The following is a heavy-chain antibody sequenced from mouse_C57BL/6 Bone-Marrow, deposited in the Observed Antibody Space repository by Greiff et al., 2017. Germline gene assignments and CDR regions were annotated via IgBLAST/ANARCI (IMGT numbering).Heavy chain of an antibody. D-gene: IGHD2-1*01. V-gene: IGHV1-63*01. Sequence: QVQLKESGAELVRPGTSVTMSCKASGYTFTNYGIGWAKQRPGHGLAWIGDIYPGGGYTYYPEKLKGKATLTSDKSSSTAYMQFSSLTSEDSAIYYCTRSGKEYYSGMAYWGQGTLVTVSA. CDR2: IYPGGGYT. J-gene: IGHJ4*01. CDR3: TRSGKEYYSGMAY. CDR1: GYTFTNYG.